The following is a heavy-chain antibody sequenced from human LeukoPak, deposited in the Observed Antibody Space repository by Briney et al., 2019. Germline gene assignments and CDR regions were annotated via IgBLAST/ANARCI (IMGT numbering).Heavy chain of an antibody. Sequence: SVKVSCKASGGTFSSYTISWVRQAPGQGLEWMGRIIPILGIANYAQKFQGRVTITADKSTSTAYMELSSLRSEDTAVYHCASTDRGGSCDYWGQGTLVTVSS. CDR2: IIPILGIA. CDR3: ASTDRGGSCDY. D-gene: IGHD2-15*01. J-gene: IGHJ4*02. CDR1: GGTFSSYT. V-gene: IGHV1-69*02.